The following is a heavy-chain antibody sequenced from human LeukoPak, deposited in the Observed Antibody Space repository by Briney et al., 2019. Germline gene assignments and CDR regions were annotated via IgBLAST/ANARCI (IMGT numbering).Heavy chain of an antibody. CDR2: IDASGST. D-gene: IGHD5-24*01. Sequence: KPSETLPLTCTVSGASVSSYYWIWIRQPAGRGLEWIGRIDASGSTNYNPSLKSRVTMSVDSSKNQFSLKVSSVTAADTAVYYCARKDGDIWGQGTMVTVSS. V-gene: IGHV4-4*07. J-gene: IGHJ3*02. CDR1: GASVSSYY. CDR3: ARKDGDI.